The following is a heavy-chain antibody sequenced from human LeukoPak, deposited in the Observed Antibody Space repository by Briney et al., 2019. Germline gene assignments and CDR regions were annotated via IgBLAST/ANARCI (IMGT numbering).Heavy chain of an antibody. V-gene: IGHV1-24*01. J-gene: IGHJ4*02. CDR3: ATYSSLYYFSI. D-gene: IGHD2/OR15-2a*01. CDR2: FDPEDAEK. Sequence: ASVTVSCKVSGYTLIQLSIHWVRQAPGKGLEWVGGFDPEDAEKFYAQMFQGRVTMTEDTSTDTAYMELSSLRSEDTAIYYCATYSSLYYFSIWGQGTLVTVSS. CDR1: GYTLIQLS.